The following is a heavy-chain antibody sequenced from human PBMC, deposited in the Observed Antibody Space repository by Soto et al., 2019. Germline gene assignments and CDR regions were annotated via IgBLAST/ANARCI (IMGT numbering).Heavy chain of an antibody. J-gene: IGHJ4*02. CDR3: ARSGGGLAY. V-gene: IGHV3-23*01. CDR2: IRFSSGAT. D-gene: IGHD1-26*01. CDR1: GFTFNNND. Sequence: EVRLLESGGGLGQPGGSLRLSCAASGFTFNNNDMIWVRQAPGKGLEWVSGIRFSSGATYYTDFVKGRFTISGDYSKNTLYLEMNSLRVEDTAVYYCARSGGGLAYWGQGTLVTVSS.